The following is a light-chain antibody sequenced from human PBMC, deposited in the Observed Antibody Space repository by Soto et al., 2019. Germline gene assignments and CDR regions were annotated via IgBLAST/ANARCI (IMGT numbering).Light chain of an antibody. Sequence: QSALTQPASVSGSPGQSITISCTGSSSDVGYYNYVSWYQHHPGKAPKLIIFDVSNRPSGVSNRFSGSKSGNTASLTISGLQAEDEADYYCCSYRGSNTLIYVFGGWTKLTVL. CDR1: SSDVGYYNY. CDR2: DVS. V-gene: IGLV2-14*03. J-gene: IGLJ1*01. CDR3: CSYRGSNTLIYV.